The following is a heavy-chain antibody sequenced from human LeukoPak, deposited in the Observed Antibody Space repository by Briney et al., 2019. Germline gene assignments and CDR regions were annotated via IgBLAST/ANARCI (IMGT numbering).Heavy chain of an antibody. CDR1: GGSISSYY. V-gene: IGHV4-59*01. J-gene: IGHJ5*02. Sequence: SETLSLTFTVSGGSISSYYWSWIRQPPGKGLEWIGYIYYSGSTNYNPSLKSRVTISVDASKNQFSLKLSSVTAADTAVYYCARVKNWFDPWGQGTLVTVSS. CDR3: ARVKNWFDP. CDR2: IYYSGST.